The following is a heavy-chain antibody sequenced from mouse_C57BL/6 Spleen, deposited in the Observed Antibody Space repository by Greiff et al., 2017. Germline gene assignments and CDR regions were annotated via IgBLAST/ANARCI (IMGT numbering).Heavy chain of an antibody. CDR3: AGYYYGSSPYYFDY. CDR2: IYPGDGDT. V-gene: IGHV1-82*01. J-gene: IGHJ2*01. Sequence: QVQLQQSGPELVKPGASVKISCKASGYAFSSSWMNWVKQRPGKGLEWIGRIYPGDGDTNYNGKFKGKATLPADKSSSTAYMQLSSLTSEDSAVYFWAGYYYGSSPYYFDYWGQGTTLTVSS. D-gene: IGHD1-1*01. CDR1: GYAFSSSW.